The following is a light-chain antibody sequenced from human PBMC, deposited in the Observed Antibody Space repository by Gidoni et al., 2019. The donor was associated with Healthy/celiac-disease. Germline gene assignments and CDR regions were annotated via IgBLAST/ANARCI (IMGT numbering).Light chain of an antibody. CDR3: QSYDSSLSGSWV. Sequence: QSVLTQPPSVSEAPGQRVTLSCTGSSSNIGAGYDVHWYQQLPGTAPKLLIYGNSNRPSGVPDRFSGSKSGTSASLAITGLQAEDEADYYCQSYDSSLSGSWVFGGGTKLTVL. CDR1: SSNIGAGYD. V-gene: IGLV1-40*01. CDR2: GNS. J-gene: IGLJ3*02.